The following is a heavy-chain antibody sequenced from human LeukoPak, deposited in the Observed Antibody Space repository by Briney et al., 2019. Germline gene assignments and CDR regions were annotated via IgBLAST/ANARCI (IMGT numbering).Heavy chain of an antibody. V-gene: IGHV3-23*01. J-gene: IGHJ6*03. CDR2: ISASGP. Sequence: PGGSLRLSCAASGFTFSRLAMTWVRQAPGKGLEWVSTISASGPYYADTVRGRFTISRDNSRNTLSLQMDSLRAEDTAVYYCAKGGGYSYGAPYYYYYMDVWGKGTTVTVSS. CDR3: AKGGGYSYGAPYYYYYMDV. D-gene: IGHD5-18*01. CDR1: GFTFSRLA.